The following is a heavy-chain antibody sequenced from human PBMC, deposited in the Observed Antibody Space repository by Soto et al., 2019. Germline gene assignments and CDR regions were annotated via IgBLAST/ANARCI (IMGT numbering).Heavy chain of an antibody. D-gene: IGHD5-12*01. CDR2: IYYSGST. CDR3: ARRGGDYDFLGSVFDI. V-gene: IGHV4-59*08. Sequence: SETLSLTCTVSGGSISSYYWSWIRQPPGKGLEWIGYIYYSGSTNYNPSLKSRVTISVDTSKNQFSLKLSSVTAADTAVYYCARRGGDYDFLGSVFDIWGQGTMVTVS. CDR1: GGSISSYY. J-gene: IGHJ3*02.